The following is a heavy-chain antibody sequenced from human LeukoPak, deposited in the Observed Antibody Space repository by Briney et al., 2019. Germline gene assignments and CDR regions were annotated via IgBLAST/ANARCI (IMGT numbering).Heavy chain of an antibody. Sequence: GGSLRLSCAASGFTFSSYEMNWVRQSPGKGLDWVSYISSSGSTIYYADSVKGRFTISRDNAKNSLYLQMNSLRAEDTAVYYCAELGITMIGGVWGKGTTVTISS. CDR2: ISSSGSTI. V-gene: IGHV3-48*03. J-gene: IGHJ6*04. D-gene: IGHD3-10*02. CDR1: GFTFSSYE. CDR3: AELGITMIGGV.